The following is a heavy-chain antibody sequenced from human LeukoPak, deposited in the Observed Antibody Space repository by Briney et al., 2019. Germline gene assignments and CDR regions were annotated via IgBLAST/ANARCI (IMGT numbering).Heavy chain of an antibody. CDR1: GFTFSSSA. D-gene: IGHD3-10*01. CDR2: ISYDGSNK. V-gene: IGHV3-30*18. J-gene: IGHJ4*02. CDR3: AKDATRHYYGSGSYSLWWFDY. Sequence: PGGSLRLSCAASGFTFSSSAMSWVRQAPGKGLEWVAVISYDGSNKYYADSVKGRFTISRDNSKNTLYLQMNSLRAEDTAVYYCAKDATRHYYGSGSYSLWWFDYWGQGTLVTVSS.